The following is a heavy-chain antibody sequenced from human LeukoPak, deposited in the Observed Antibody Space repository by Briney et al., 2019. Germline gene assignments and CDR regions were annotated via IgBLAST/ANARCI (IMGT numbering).Heavy chain of an antibody. D-gene: IGHD5-18*01. Sequence: GGSLRLSCAASGFTFSSYEMNWVRQAPGKGLEWVSYISSSGSTIYYAESVKGRFTTSRDNAKNSLYLQMNSLRAEDTAVYYCARGLDTAMALNDAFDIWGQGTMVTVSS. CDR3: ARGLDTAMALNDAFDI. J-gene: IGHJ3*02. CDR1: GFTFSSYE. CDR2: ISSSGSTI. V-gene: IGHV3-48*03.